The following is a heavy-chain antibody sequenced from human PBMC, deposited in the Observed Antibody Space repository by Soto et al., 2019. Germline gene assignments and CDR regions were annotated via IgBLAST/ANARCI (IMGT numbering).Heavy chain of an antibody. Sequence: PSETLSLTCTVSGGSISSGGYYWSWIRQHTGKGLEWIGYIYYSGSTYYNPSLKSRVTISVDTSKNQFSLKLSSLTAADTAVYYCARWNPFHDFWSGYYTDNWFDPWGQGTLVTVSS. CDR3: ARWNPFHDFWSGYYTDNWFDP. J-gene: IGHJ5*02. D-gene: IGHD3-3*01. CDR2: IYYSGST. CDR1: GGSISSGGYY. V-gene: IGHV4-31*03.